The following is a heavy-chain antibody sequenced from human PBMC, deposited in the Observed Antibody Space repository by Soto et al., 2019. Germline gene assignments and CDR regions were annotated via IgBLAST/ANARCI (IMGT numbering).Heavy chain of an antibody. Sequence: HPGGSLRLSCAASGITVNSNYMTWVRQAPGKGLECVSTFYSGDSTYYADSVKDRFTISRDSSKNTLYLQMNSLRAEDTAVYYCAVYYDRYGYRPGGCDYWGQGTLVTVS. D-gene: IGHD3-22*01. CDR3: AVYYDRYGYRPGGCDY. V-gene: IGHV3-66*01. CDR1: GITVNSNY. J-gene: IGHJ4*02. CDR2: FYSGDST.